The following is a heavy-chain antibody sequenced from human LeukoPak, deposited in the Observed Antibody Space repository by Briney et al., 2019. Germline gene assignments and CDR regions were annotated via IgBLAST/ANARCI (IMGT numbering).Heavy chain of an antibody. D-gene: IGHD2-15*01. CDR1: GASVSGSPYY. CDR2: IYHSGST. Sequence: SETLSLTCTVSGASVSGSPYYWGWIRQPPGKGLEWIGSIYHSGSTYYNPSLKSRVTISVDTSKNQFSLKLSSVTAADTAVYYCARGVSVVVVADAFDIWGQGTMVTVSS. V-gene: IGHV4-39*07. J-gene: IGHJ3*02. CDR3: ARGVSVVVVADAFDI.